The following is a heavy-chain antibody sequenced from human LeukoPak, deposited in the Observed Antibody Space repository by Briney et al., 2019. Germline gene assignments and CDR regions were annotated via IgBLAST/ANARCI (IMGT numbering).Heavy chain of an antibody. D-gene: IGHD3-10*01. CDR2: ISNSGST. CDR1: GGAITSSY. CDR3: ARADGYYYGSGSYLSGFDP. Sequence: PSETLSLTCTVSGGAITSSYWSWVRQPPGKGLEYIGHISNSGSTNYNPSLKSRVTISVDTSKNQFSLKLSSVTAADPAVYYCARADGYYYGSGSYLSGFDPWGQGTLVTVSS. V-gene: IGHV4-59*01. J-gene: IGHJ5*02.